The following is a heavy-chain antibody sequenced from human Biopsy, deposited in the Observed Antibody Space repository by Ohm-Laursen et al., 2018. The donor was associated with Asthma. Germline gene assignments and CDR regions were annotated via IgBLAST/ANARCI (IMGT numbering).Heavy chain of an antibody. CDR1: GFTFSSYG. J-gene: IGHJ6*02. CDR3: ARGGLGYCGSTSCYQNYYYGMDV. CDR2: IWYDGSNK. V-gene: IGHV3-33*01. D-gene: IGHD2-2*01. Sequence: RSLRLSCAASGFTFSSYGMHWVRQAPGKGLEWVAVIWYDGSNKYYADSVKGRFTIPRDNSKNTLYLQMNSLRAEDTAVYYCARGGLGYCGSTSCYQNYYYGMDVWGQGTTVTVSS.